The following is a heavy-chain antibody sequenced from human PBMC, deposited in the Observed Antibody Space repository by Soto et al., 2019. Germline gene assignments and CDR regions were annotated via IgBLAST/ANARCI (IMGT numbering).Heavy chain of an antibody. CDR3: AREDIVLVPAALGDHYYYYGMDV. CDR1: GYTFTSYG. V-gene: IGHV1-18*01. D-gene: IGHD2-2*01. Sequence: QVQLVQSGAEVKKPGASVKVSCKASGYTFTSYGISWVRQAPGQGLEWMGWISAYNGNTNYAQKLQGRVTMTTDTSTSTAYMELRSLRSDDTAVYYCAREDIVLVPAALGDHYYYYGMDVWGQGTTVTVSS. J-gene: IGHJ6*02. CDR2: ISAYNGNT.